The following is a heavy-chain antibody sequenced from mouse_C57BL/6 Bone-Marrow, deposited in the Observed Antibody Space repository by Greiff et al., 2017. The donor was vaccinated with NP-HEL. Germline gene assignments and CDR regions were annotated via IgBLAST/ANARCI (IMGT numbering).Heavy chain of an antibody. V-gene: IGHV5-4*01. D-gene: IGHD1-1*01. CDR2: ISDGGSYT. CDR3: ARDYYGSF. J-gene: IGHJ2*01. Sequence: EVQGVESGGGLVKPGGSLKLSRAASGFTFSSYAMSWVRQTPEKRLEWVATISDGGSYTYYPDNVKGRFTISRDNAKNNLYLQMSHLKSEDTAMYYCARDYYGSFWGQGTTLTVSS. CDR1: GFTFSSYA.